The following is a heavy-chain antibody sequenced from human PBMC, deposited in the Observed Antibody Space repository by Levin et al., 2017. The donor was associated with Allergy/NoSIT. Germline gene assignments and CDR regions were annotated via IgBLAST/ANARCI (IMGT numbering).Heavy chain of an antibody. CDR2: IFYSGST. CDR3: ARGNRHDFLPDY. J-gene: IGHJ4*02. CDR1: GGSISSSSYY. D-gene: IGHD2/OR15-2a*01. Sequence: GSLRLSCTVSGGSISSSSYYWGWIRQPPGKGLEWIGTIFYSGSTYYNPSLKSRVTVSVDTSKNQFSLKLSSVTAADTAVYYCARGNRHDFLPDYWGQGTLVTVSS. V-gene: IGHV4-39*01.